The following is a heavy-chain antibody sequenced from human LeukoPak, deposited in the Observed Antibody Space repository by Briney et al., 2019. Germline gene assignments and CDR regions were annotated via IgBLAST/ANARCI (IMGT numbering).Heavy chain of an antibody. CDR1: GFTFSSYG. V-gene: IGHV3-23*01. CDR3: AKDGYYYDGSGYRLVVYYYYYMDV. CDR2: ISGSGGST. J-gene: IGHJ6*03. Sequence: GGSLRLSCAASGFTFSSYGMSWVRQAPGKGLEWVSAISGSGGSTYYADSVKGRFTISRDNSKNTLYLQMNSLRAEDTAVYYCAKDGYYYDGSGYRLVVYYYYYMDVWGKGTTVTISS. D-gene: IGHD3-22*01.